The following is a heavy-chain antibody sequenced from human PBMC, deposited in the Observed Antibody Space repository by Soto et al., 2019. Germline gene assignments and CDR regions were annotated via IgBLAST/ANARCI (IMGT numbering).Heavy chain of an antibody. D-gene: IGHD4-17*01. CDR2: ISYGGSNK. J-gene: IGHJ4*02. V-gene: IGHV3-30*18. Sequence: GGSLRLSCAASGFTFSSYGMHWVRQVPGKGLEWVAVISYGGSNKYYADSVKGRFTISRDNSKNTLYLQMNSLRAEDTAVYYCAKDPPGDDSGISYWGQGTLVTVS. CDR1: GFTFSSYG. CDR3: AKDPPGDDSGISY.